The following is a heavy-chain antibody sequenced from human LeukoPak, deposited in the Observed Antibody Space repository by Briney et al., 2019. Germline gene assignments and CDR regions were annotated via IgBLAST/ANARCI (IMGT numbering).Heavy chain of an antibody. V-gene: IGHV4-59*08. CDR3: ARHSSYSSGRLGFDY. Sequence: SETLSLTCTVSGGSISSYYWSWIRQPPGKGLEWIGYIYYSGSTNYNPSLKSRVTISVDTSNNQFSLKLSSVTAADTAVYYCARHSSYSSGRLGFDYWGQGTLVTVSS. CDR2: IYYSGST. D-gene: IGHD6-19*01. CDR1: GGSISSYY. J-gene: IGHJ4*02.